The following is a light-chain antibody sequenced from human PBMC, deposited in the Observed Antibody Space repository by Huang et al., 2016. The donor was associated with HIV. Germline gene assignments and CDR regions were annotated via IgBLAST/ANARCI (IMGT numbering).Light chain of an antibody. CDR1: RSVSSN. J-gene: IGKJ4*01. Sequence: IVMTQSPATLSVSPGERVTVACRANRSVSSNLAWYHQRPGQAPRLLIYGSSTRAPGIPARFSGSGSGTDVSLTISSLQSEDFALYYCQQYNNWLLSFGGGTRVDI. CDR3: QQYNNWLLS. V-gene: IGKV3-15*01. CDR2: GSS.